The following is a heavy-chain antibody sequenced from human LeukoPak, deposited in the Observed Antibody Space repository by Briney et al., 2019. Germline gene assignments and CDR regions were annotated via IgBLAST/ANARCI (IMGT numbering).Heavy chain of an antibody. CDR2: ISYDGSNE. CDR3: ARTWRPYYYYGMDV. J-gene: IGHJ6*02. V-gene: IGHV3-30*04. Sequence: PGGSLRLSCAASGVTFSSYAMHWVRQAPGKGLECVAVISYDGSNEYYADSVKGRFTISRDNSKNTLYLQVNSLRAEDTAVYYCARTWRPYYYYGMDVWGQGTTVTVSS. CDR1: GVTFSSYA.